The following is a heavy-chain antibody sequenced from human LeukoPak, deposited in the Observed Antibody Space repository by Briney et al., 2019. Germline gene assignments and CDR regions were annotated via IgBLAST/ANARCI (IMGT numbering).Heavy chain of an antibody. D-gene: IGHD5-18*01. V-gene: IGHV4-30-4*08. CDR1: GGSISSGDYY. CDR2: IYYSGST. Sequence: SETLSLTCTVSGGSISSGDYYWSWISQPPGKGLEWIGYIYYSGSTYYNPSLKSRVTISVDTSKNQFSLKLSSVTAADTAVYYCARVVYSYYEYYMDVWGKGTTVTVSS. J-gene: IGHJ6*03. CDR3: ARVVYSYYEYYMDV.